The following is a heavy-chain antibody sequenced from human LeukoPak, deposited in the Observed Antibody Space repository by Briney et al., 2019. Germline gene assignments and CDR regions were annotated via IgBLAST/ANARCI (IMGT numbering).Heavy chain of an antibody. CDR2: INHSGST. V-gene: IGHV4-34*01. CDR3: ARGLRVRPTGRFDP. J-gene: IGHJ5*02. D-gene: IGHD1-14*01. CDR1: GFTFSTFA. Sequence: GSLRLSCAASGFTFSTFAMIWVRQPPGKGLEWIGEINHSGSTNYNPSLKSRVTISVDTSKNQFSLKLSSVTAADTAVYYCARGLRVRPTGRFDPWGQGTLVTVSS.